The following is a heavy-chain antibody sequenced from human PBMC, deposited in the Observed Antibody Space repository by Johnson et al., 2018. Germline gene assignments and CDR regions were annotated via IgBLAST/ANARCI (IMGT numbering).Heavy chain of an antibody. CDR2: IIPIFDTA. Sequence: QVQLVQSGAEVKKPGSSVKVSCTASGGTFSSYAISWVRQAAGQGLEWMGGIIPIFDTATYAQKFQGRATITADESTSTAYMELSSLGYEDTAVYYCARDPRGGSGYPNYYYYGMDVWGQGTTVTVSS. CDR1: GGTFSSYA. CDR3: ARDPRGGSGYPNYYYYGMDV. D-gene: IGHD3-3*01. J-gene: IGHJ6*02. V-gene: IGHV1-69*01.